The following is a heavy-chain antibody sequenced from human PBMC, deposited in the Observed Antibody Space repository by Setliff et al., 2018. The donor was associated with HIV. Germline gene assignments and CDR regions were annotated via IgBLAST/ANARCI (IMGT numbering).Heavy chain of an antibody. Sequence: KPSETLSLTCTVFGGSFSGSYWSWIRQPPGKGLEWIGEINHSGSSKYNPSLQSRVTISVDTSKNQFSLKLTSVTAADTAVYYCSREGLILRGRYGWFDPWGQGTLVTVSS. D-gene: IGHD3-10*01. V-gene: IGHV4-34*01. CDR2: INHSGSS. CDR3: SREGLILRGRYGWFDP. CDR1: GGSFSGSY. J-gene: IGHJ5*02.